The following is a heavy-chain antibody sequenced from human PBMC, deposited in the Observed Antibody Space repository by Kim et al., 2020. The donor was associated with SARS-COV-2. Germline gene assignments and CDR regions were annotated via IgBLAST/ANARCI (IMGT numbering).Heavy chain of an antibody. D-gene: IGHD4-17*01. CDR1: GFIFSNYG. J-gene: IGHJ5*02. CDR3: AKAPADVDYYH. Sequence: GGSLRLSCAASGFIFSNYGMHWVRQAPGKGLEWVAVIWHDGSNKYYADSVKGRFTISRDNSKNTLYLQMNSLRAEDTAVYYCAKAPADVDYYHWGQGTLVTVSS. CDR2: IWHDGSNK. V-gene: IGHV3-33*06.